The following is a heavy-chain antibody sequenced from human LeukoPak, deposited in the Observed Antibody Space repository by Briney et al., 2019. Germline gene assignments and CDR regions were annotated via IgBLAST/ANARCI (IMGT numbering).Heavy chain of an antibody. CDR3: AKDLVVVVAATPGGYYFDY. D-gene: IGHD2-15*01. CDR1: GFTFSSYA. V-gene: IGHV3-23*01. CDR2: ISGSGGST. Sequence: SGGSPRLSCAASGFTFSSYAMSWVRQAPGKGLEWVSAISGSGGSTYYADSVKGRFTISRDNSKNTLYLQMNSLRAEDTAVYYCAKDLVVVVAATPGGYYFDYWGQGTLVTVSS. J-gene: IGHJ4*02.